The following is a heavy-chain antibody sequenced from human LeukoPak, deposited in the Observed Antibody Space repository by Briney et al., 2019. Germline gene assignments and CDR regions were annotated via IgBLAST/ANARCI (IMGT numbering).Heavy chain of an antibody. V-gene: IGHV4-39*07. D-gene: IGHD1-26*01. CDR1: GGSISSSSYY. CDR2: IYYSGST. CDR3: ARDSGSYHY. Sequence: SETLSLTCTVSGGSISSSSYYWGWIRQPPGKGLEWIGSIYYSGSTYYNPSLKSRVTISIDTSKNQFSLKLSSVTAADTAVYYCARDSGSYHYWGQGTLVTVSS. J-gene: IGHJ4*02.